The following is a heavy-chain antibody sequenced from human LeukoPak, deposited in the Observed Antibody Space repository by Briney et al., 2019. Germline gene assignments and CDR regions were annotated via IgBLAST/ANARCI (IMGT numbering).Heavy chain of an antibody. J-gene: IGHJ4*02. V-gene: IGHV4-59*01. CDR2: IYYSGST. D-gene: IGHD6-19*01. CDR3: ARWTRSSGWFDY. CDR1: GGSISSYY. Sequence: SETLSLTCTVSGGSISSYYWSWIRQPPGKGLEWIGYIYYSGSTNYNPSLKSRVTISVDTSKNQFSLKLSSVTAADTAVYYCARWTRSSGWFDYWGQGTLVTVSS.